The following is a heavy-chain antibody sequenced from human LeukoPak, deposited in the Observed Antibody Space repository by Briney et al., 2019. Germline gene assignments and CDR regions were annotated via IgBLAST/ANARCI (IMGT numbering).Heavy chain of an antibody. CDR2: IYYSGST. D-gene: IGHD3-22*01. Sequence: NPSETLSLTCTVSGGSISSGGYYWSWIRQHPGKGLEWIGYIYYSGSTYYNPSLKSRVTISVDTSKNQFSLKLSSVTAADTAVYYCAREAKYYYDSSGYFLGFSSRIAFDIWGQGTMVTVSS. CDR3: AREAKYYYDSSGYFLGFSSRIAFDI. V-gene: IGHV4-31*03. J-gene: IGHJ3*02. CDR1: GGSISSGGYY.